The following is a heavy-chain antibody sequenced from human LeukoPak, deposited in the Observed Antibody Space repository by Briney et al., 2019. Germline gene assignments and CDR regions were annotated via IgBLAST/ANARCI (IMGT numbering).Heavy chain of an antibody. J-gene: IGHJ4*02. CDR1: GGSISSYY. Sequence: SETLSLTCTVSGGSISSYYWSWIRQPPGKGLEWIGCFYYSGNTNSNPSLKSRVTISVDTSRNQFSLKLMSVTAADTAVYYCATVRPENSGSYYWDYWGQGTLVTVSS. CDR2: FYYSGNT. D-gene: IGHD1-26*01. CDR3: ATVRPENSGSYYWDY. V-gene: IGHV4-59*08.